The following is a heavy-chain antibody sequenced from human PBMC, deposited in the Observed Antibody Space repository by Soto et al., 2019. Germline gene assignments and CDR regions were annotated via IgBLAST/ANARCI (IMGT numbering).Heavy chain of an antibody. CDR1: GGSISSGDYY. V-gene: IGHV4-31*03. Sequence: SETLSLTCTVSGGSISSGDYYWSWIRQHPGKGLEWIGYIYYSGSTYYNPSLKSRVTISVDTSKNHFSLKLSSVTAADTAVYYCARSYGSGNYYGVPSNWFDPWGQGILVTVSS. CDR3: ARSYGSGNYYGVPSNWFDP. J-gene: IGHJ5*02. CDR2: IYYSGST. D-gene: IGHD3-10*01.